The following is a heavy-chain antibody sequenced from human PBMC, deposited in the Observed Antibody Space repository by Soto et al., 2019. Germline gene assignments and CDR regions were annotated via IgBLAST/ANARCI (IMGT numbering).Heavy chain of an antibody. CDR2: IIPIFGTA. J-gene: IGHJ6*02. Sequence: QVQLVQSGAEVKKPGSSVKVSCKASGGTFSSYAISWVRQAPGQGLEWMGGIIPIFGTANYAQKFQGRVTITADESTSTAYMELSSLRSEDTAVYYCARDLYGSGRPLLVYYYYYGMDVWGQGTTVTVSS. V-gene: IGHV1-69*01. CDR3: ARDLYGSGRPLLVYYYYYGMDV. CDR1: GGTFSSYA. D-gene: IGHD3-10*01.